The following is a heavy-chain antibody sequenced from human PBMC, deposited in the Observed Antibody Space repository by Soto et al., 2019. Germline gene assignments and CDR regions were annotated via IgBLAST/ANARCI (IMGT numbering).Heavy chain of an antibody. CDR1: GYSFTSYW. Sequence: PGESLKISCKGSGYSFTSYWIGWVRQMPGKGLEWMGIIYPGDSDTRYSPSFQGQVTISADKSISTAYLQWSSLKASDTAMYDCARGVTDYYDSSGYSTNWFDPWGQGTLVTAPQ. CDR2: IYPGDSDT. J-gene: IGHJ5*02. D-gene: IGHD3-22*01. CDR3: ARGVTDYYDSSGYSTNWFDP. V-gene: IGHV5-51*01.